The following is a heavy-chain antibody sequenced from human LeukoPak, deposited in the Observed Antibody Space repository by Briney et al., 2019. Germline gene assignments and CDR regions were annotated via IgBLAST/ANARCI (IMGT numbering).Heavy chain of an antibody. J-gene: IGHJ6*04. Sequence: SVKVSCKASGGTFSSHGIFWVRQAPGQGLEWMGGIISIFGTANYAQRFQGRVTITADESTSTAYMELSSLTSEDTAVYYCARDLSAISMGRGVILRPHHKMDVWGKGTTVTISS. D-gene: IGHD3-10*01. CDR3: ARDLSAISMGRGVILRPHHKMDV. V-gene: IGHV1-69*01. CDR2: IISIFGTA. CDR1: GGTFSSHG.